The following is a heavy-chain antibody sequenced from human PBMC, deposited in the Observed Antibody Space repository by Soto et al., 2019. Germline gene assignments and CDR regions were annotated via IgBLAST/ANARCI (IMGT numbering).Heavy chain of an antibody. CDR2: IYYSGST. D-gene: IGHD3-10*01. J-gene: IGHJ5*02. CDR1: GCTISRYH. V-gene: IGHV4-59*01. CDR3: ARLTVFMVRGVISHWFDP. Sequence: PETCPHADSGSGCTISRYHWSWFRQPLGQGLEWIGYIYYSGSTNYNPPLKSRVTISVDTSKNQFSLKLSSVTAADTAVYYCARLTVFMVRGVISHWFDPWGQGTLVTVS.